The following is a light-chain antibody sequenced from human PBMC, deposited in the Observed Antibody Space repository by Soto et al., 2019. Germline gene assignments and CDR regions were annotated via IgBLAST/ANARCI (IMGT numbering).Light chain of an antibody. J-gene: IGKJ5*01. CDR2: GAS. Sequence: EVVMRQSPATLSVSPGERATLSCRASQSISSFLAWYQQKPGQAPRLLIYGASNRATGIPARFSGSGSGTDFTLTISSLEPEDFAVYYCQQHFNGPITFGQGTRLEIK. CDR1: QSISSF. V-gene: IGKV3-11*01. CDR3: QQHFNGPIT.